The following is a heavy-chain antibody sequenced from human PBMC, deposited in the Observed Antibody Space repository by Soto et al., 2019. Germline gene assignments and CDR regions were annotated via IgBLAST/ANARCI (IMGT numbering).Heavy chain of an antibody. CDR2: ISSSRSYI. D-gene: IGHD3-10*01. V-gene: IGHV3-21*01. Sequence: EVQLVESGGGLVKPGGSLRLSCAASGFTFSLYSMNWVRHAPGTGLEWVSSISSSRSYIYYADSVKGRFTISRDNAKNSLYLQMHSLRAEGTAVYDCARGIRRGGASYYYYMDVWGKGSTVTVSS. CDR3: ARGIRRGGASYYYYMDV. CDR1: GFTFSLYS. J-gene: IGHJ6*03.